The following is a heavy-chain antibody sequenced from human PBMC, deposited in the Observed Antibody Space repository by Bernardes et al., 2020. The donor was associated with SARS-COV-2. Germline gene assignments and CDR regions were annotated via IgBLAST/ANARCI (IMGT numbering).Heavy chain of an antibody. CDR2: IIPIFGTA. Sequence: SVKVSCKASGGTFSSYAISWVRQAPGQGLEWMGGIIPIFGTANYAQKFQGRVTITADESTSTAYMELSSLRSEDTAVYYCARDPAFSIFGVVITPNLYYYYGMDGWGQGTTVTVSS. J-gene: IGHJ6*02. CDR3: ARDPAFSIFGVVITPNLYYYYGMDG. CDR1: GGTFSSYA. D-gene: IGHD3-3*01. V-gene: IGHV1-69*13.